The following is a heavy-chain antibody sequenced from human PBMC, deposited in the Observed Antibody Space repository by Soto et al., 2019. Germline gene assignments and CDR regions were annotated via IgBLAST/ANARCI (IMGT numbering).Heavy chain of an antibody. CDR1: GFTFSSYA. V-gene: IGHV3-30-3*01. Sequence: QVQLVESGGGVVQPGRSLRLSCAASGFTFSSYAMHWVRQAPGKGLEWVAVISYDGSNKYYADSVKGRFTISRDNSKNTLYLQMNSLRAEDTAVYYCARDPSNHYGSGSYLDYWGQGTLVTVSS. D-gene: IGHD3-10*01. J-gene: IGHJ4*02. CDR3: ARDPSNHYGSGSYLDY. CDR2: ISYDGSNK.